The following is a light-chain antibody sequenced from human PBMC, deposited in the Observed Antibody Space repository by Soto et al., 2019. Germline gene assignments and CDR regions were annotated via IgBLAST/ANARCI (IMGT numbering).Light chain of an antibody. CDR3: QTWGTGYWV. J-gene: IGLJ3*02. CDR1: SGHSSYA. V-gene: IGLV4-69*01. CDR2: LNSDGSH. Sequence: QLVLTQSPSASASLGASVKLTCTLSSGHSSYAIAWHQQQPEKGTRYLMKLNSDGSHTKGDEIPDRFSGSSSGAERYLTIPSLQSEDEADYYCQTWGTGYWVFGGGTKLTVL.